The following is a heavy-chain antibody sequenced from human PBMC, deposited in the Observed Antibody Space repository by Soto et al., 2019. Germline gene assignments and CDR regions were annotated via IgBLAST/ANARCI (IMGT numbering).Heavy chain of an antibody. Sequence: ESGPTLVNPTQTLTLTCTFSGFSLSTNGVGVGWIRQPPGKALEWLALIYWNDNKRYSPSLKSRLTITKDTSKNQVVLTMTNMEPVDTATSYCAHRGSSSSLDFWVHGTLVTVS. D-gene: IGHD6-6*01. CDR2: IYWNDNK. V-gene: IGHV2-5*01. CDR3: AHRGSSSSLDF. J-gene: IGHJ4*01. CDR1: GFSLSTNGVG.